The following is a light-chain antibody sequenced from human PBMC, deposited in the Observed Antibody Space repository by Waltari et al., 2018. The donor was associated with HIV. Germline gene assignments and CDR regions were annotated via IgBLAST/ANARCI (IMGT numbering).Light chain of an antibody. CDR1: QSVLFSSQNKNY. CDR3: QQYFISPPT. Sequence: DIVMTQSPDSLAVSLGERATINCKSSQSVLFSSQNKNYLAWYQQKPGQPPKFLISWASARESGVPDRFSGGGSWTDFTLTSSSLQAEDVAVYFCQQYFISPPTFGRGTKLEI. CDR2: WAS. J-gene: IGKJ2*01. V-gene: IGKV4-1*01.